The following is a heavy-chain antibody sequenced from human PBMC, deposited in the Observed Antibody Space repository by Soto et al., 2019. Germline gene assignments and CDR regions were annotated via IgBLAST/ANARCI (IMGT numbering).Heavy chain of an antibody. CDR1: GGSIRSYY. CDR2: IYYSGST. J-gene: IGHJ6*02. D-gene: IGHD5-18*01. CDR3: ARNSYGYAYYYYGMDV. Sequence: SETLSLTCTVSGGSIRSYYWSWIRQPPGKGLEWIGYIYYSGSTNYNPSLKSRVTISVDTSKNQFSLKLSSVTAADTAVYYCARNSYGYAYYYYGMDVWGQGTTVTVSS. V-gene: IGHV4-59*01.